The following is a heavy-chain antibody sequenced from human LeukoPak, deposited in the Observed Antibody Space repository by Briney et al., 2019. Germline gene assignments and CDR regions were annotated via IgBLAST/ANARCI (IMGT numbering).Heavy chain of an antibody. CDR1: GFTFSSYA. CDR3: ARALLLHSYFDY. V-gene: IGHV3-21*05. J-gene: IGHJ4*02. CDR2: ISNRRSSI. Sequence: GGSLRLSCVASGFTFSSYAMNWVRQARGKGLEWVSYISNRRSSIYYTDSVQGRFTISRDNAKNSLYLQMNSLRAEDAAVYYCARALLLHSYFDYWGQGTLVTVSS. D-gene: IGHD2-21*01.